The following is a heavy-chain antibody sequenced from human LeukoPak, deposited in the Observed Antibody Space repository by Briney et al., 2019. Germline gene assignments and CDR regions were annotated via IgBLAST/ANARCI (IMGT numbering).Heavy chain of an antibody. CDR2: IYWNDDK. CDR3: AHTDLRLGELSFSYYFDY. D-gene: IGHD3-16*02. V-gene: IGHV2-5*01. Sequence: SGPTLVKPTQTLTLTCTFSGFSLSSTGMGVSWIRQPPGKALEWLALIYWNDDKRYSPSLKSRLTITKGTSKNQVVLRMTNMDPVETGTYYCAHTDLRLGELSFSYYFDYWGQGILVTVSS. CDR1: GFSLSSTGMG. J-gene: IGHJ4*02.